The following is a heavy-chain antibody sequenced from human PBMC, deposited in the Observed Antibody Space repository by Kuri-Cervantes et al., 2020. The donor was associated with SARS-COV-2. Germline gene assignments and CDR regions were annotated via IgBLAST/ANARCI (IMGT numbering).Heavy chain of an antibody. J-gene: IGHJ6*02. CDR1: GFTVSSNY. CDR3: ARDSYGDIYYYYGMDV. D-gene: IGHD4-17*01. CDR2: IYSGGST. V-gene: IGHV3-66*01. Sequence: LSLTCAASGFTVSSNYMSWVRQAPGKGLEWVSVIYSGGSTYYADSVEGRFTISRDNSKNTLYLQMNSLRAVDTAVYYCARDSYGDIYYYYGMDVWGQGTTVTVSS.